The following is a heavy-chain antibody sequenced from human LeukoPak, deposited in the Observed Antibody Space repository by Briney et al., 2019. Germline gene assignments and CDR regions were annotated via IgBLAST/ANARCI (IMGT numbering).Heavy chain of an antibody. J-gene: IGHJ4*02. V-gene: IGHV3-21*01. CDR1: GFTFSSYS. Sequence: GGSLRLSCAASGFTFSSYSMNWVRQAPGKWLEWVSSISSSSSYIYYADSVKGRFIISRDNAKNSLYLQMNSLRAEDTAVYYCARDGAYGSGSYYHDYWGQGTLVTVSS. CDR2: ISSSSSYI. D-gene: IGHD3-10*01. CDR3: ARDGAYGSGSYYHDY.